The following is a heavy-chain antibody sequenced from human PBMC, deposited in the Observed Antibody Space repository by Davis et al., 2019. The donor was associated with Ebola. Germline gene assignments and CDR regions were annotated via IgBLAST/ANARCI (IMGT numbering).Heavy chain of an antibody. J-gene: IGHJ4*02. Sequence: KVSCKASGYNFLRNWIGWVRQTPGKGLEWMGSIYPGDSDPRYSPSFQGRVTISADKSIRSAYLLWSSLKASDTAIYYCALRDMATTFASWGQGTLVTVSS. V-gene: IGHV5-51*01. CDR3: ALRDMATTFAS. D-gene: IGHD5-24*01. CDR2: IYPGDSDP. CDR1: GYNFLRNW.